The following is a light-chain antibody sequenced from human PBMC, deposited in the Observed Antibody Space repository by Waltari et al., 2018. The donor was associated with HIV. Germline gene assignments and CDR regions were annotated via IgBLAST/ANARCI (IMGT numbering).Light chain of an antibody. V-gene: IGLV3-1*01. Sequence: SYELSQPSSVSVSTGQTASIPCYGDNLGDKYACWYQQRPGQSPELVIYQDNKRPSGIPERFSGSNSGNTATLTSNGTQAMYEADYYCQAWDSSTVVFGGGTKLTVL. CDR1: NLGDKY. J-gene: IGLJ2*01. CDR3: QAWDSSTVV. CDR2: QDN.